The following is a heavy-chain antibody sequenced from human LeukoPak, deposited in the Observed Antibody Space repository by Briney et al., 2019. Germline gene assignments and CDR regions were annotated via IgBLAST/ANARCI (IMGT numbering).Heavy chain of an antibody. D-gene: IGHD6-6*01. Sequence: SETLSLTCTVSGGSISSYYWSWIRQPAGKGLEWIWRIYTSGSTNYNPSLKSRVTISVDTSKNQFSLKLSSVTAADTAVHYCARVASYSSSSFNYYYYMDVWGKGTTVTVSS. CDR2: IYTSGST. J-gene: IGHJ6*03. CDR3: ARVASYSSSSFNYYYYMDV. CDR1: GGSISSYY. V-gene: IGHV4-4*07.